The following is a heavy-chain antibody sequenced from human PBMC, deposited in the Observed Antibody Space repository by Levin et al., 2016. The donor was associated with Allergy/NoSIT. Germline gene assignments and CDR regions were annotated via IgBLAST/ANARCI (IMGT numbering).Heavy chain of an antibody. V-gene: IGHV4-59*13. Sequence: PGKGLEWIGYIYYSGSTNYNPSLKSRVTISVDTSKNQFSLKLSSVTAADTAVYYCARGFPGSDYGMDVWGQGTTVTVSS. D-gene: IGHD3-10*01. J-gene: IGHJ6*02. CDR2: IYYSGST. CDR3: ARGFPGSDYGMDV.